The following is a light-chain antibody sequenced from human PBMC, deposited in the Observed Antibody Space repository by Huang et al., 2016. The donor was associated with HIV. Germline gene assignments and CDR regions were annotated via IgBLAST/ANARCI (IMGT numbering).Light chain of an antibody. Sequence: EIVLIQSPATLSLSPGESATLSCRASQSISSYLAWYQQKPGQAPRLLIYDASNRATGVPARFSGSGSGTDFTLTISSLEPEDFAVYYCQQRSNWPPEGTFGQGTKVEIK. CDR2: DAS. CDR3: QQRSNWPPEGT. V-gene: IGKV3-11*01. J-gene: IGKJ1*01. CDR1: QSISSY.